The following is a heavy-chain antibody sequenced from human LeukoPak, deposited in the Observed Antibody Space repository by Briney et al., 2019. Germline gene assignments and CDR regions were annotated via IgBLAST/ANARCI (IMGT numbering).Heavy chain of an antibody. CDR2: INYSGVT. V-gene: IGHV4-39*02. CDR1: RGSITIRIDY. J-gene: IGHJ5*02. Sequence: SETLSLTCTVSRGSITIRIDYFSSIRQPPGKGLEWIAGINYSGVTHYNPSLKSRVTISVDTSKNHFSLNLSSVTAADPAVYYCPLYSTSSRRIDPWGQGTLVTVSS. D-gene: IGHD2-8*01. CDR3: PLYSTSSRRIDP.